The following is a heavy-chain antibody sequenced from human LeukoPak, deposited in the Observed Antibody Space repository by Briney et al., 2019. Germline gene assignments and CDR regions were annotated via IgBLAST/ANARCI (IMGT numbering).Heavy chain of an antibody. V-gene: IGHV1-2*02. Sequence: ASVKVSCKASGYTFTGHYMHWVRQAPGQGLEWMGWINPNSGGTNYAQKFQGRVTMTRDTSISTAYMELSRLRSDDTAVYYCARNTIQLWLNPDYWGQGTLVTVSS. J-gene: IGHJ4*02. CDR1: GYTFTGHY. CDR2: INPNSGGT. CDR3: ARNTIQLWLNPDY. D-gene: IGHD5-18*01.